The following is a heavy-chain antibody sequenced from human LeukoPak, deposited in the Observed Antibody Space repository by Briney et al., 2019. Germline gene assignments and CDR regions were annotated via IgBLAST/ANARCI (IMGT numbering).Heavy chain of an antibody. Sequence: GESLKISCKGSGYTFISYWIVWVRHMPGKGLEWMGIIYPSDSNTRYNPSFEGQVTISADKSVSTTYLHWSGLKASDSATYYCARGNVANWFDPWGQGTLVTVSS. CDR1: GYTFISYW. J-gene: IGHJ5*02. CDR3: ARGNVANWFDP. D-gene: IGHD5-12*01. CDR2: IYPSDSNT. V-gene: IGHV5-51*01.